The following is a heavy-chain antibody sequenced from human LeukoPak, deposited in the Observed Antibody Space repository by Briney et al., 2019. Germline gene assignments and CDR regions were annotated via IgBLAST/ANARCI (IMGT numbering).Heavy chain of an antibody. V-gene: IGHV4-59*01. CDR1: GGSISSYY. Sequence: SETLSLTCTVSGGSISSYYWSWIRQPPGKGLEWIGYIYYSGSTNYNPSLKSRVTISVDTSKNQFSLKLSSVTAAGTAVYYCARTIYGAYYYYGMDVWGQGTTVTVSS. CDR2: IYYSGST. D-gene: IGHD4-17*01. J-gene: IGHJ6*02. CDR3: ARTIYGAYYYYGMDV.